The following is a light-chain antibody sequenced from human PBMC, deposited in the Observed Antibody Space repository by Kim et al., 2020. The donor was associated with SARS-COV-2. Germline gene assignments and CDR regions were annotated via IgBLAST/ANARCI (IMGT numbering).Light chain of an antibody. Sequence: SVSPGQTASITCSGDKLGDKYACWYQQKPGQSPVLVIYQDSKRPSGIPERFSGSNSGNTATLTISETQAMDEADYYCQAWDSSTAVFGGGTQLTVL. CDR1: KLGDKY. J-gene: IGLJ3*02. V-gene: IGLV3-1*01. CDR2: QDS. CDR3: QAWDSSTAV.